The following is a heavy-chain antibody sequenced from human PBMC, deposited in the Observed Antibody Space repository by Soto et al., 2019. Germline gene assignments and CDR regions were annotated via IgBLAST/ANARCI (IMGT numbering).Heavy chain of an antibody. V-gene: IGHV3-23*01. CDR3: ANYYYGSGSYYFDY. CDR1: GFTFSSYA. CDR2: ISGSGGST. Sequence: GGSLRLSCAASGFTFSSYAMSWVRQAPGKGLEWVSAISGSGGSTYYADSVKGRFTISRDNSKNTLYLQMNSLRAEDTAVYYSANYYYGSGSYYFDYWGQGTLVTVSS. J-gene: IGHJ4*02. D-gene: IGHD3-10*01.